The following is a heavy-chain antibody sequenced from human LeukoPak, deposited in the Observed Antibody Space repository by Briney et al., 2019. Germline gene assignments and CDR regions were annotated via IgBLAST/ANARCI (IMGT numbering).Heavy chain of an antibody. D-gene: IGHD6-13*01. Sequence: GGSLRLSCAASGFTFSSYWMSWVRQAPGKGLEWVANIKQDGSEKYYVDSVKGRLTISRDNAKNSLYLQMNSLRAEDTAVYYCASHFSIAAAGYFDYWGQGTLVTVSS. CDR3: ASHFSIAAAGYFDY. CDR2: IKQDGSEK. J-gene: IGHJ4*02. V-gene: IGHV3-7*01. CDR1: GFTFSSYW.